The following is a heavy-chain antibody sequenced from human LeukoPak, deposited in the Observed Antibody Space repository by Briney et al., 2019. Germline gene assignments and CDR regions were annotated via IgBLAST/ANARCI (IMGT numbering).Heavy chain of an antibody. CDR1: GFIFTGYW. D-gene: IGHD2-8*01. CDR2: IYPADSET. CDR3: ARATCVNGICYTLY. V-gene: IGHV5-51*03. Sequence: GESLKISCKDSGFIFTGYWIVWVRQMPGKGLEWMGIIYPADSETTYSQSFQGQITISADRSSTTAHLQWSSLKASDTAIYYCARATCVNGICYTLYWGQGSLVTVSS. J-gene: IGHJ4*02.